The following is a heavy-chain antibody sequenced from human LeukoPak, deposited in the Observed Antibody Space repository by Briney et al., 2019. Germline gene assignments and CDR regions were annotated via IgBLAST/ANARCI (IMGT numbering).Heavy chain of an antibody. D-gene: IGHD6-19*01. V-gene: IGHV4-59*12. CDR1: GGSISSYY. J-gene: IGHJ5*02. CDR3: ARGLTGYSSGWYGPADNWLDP. CDR2: VYYTGST. Sequence: SETLSLTCTVSGGSISSYYWSWVRQPPGKGLEWIGFVYYTGSTNYSPSLKSRVTISVDTSKNQFSLKLSSVTAADTAVYYCARGLTGYSSGWYGPADNWLDPWGQGTLVTVSS.